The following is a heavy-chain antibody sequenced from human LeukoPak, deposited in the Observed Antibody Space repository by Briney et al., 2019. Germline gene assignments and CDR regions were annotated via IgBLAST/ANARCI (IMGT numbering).Heavy chain of an antibody. CDR2: IYYSGST. Sequence: SETLSLTCTVSGGSISKYYWSWIRQSPGKGLEWIGYIYYSGSTIYNPSLKSRVTISVDTSKNQFSLNLTSVTAADTAVYYCARAKTGTGEFDYWGQGTLVTVSS. CDR3: ARAKTGTGEFDY. CDR1: GGSISKYY. V-gene: IGHV4-59*08. J-gene: IGHJ4*02. D-gene: IGHD3-10*01.